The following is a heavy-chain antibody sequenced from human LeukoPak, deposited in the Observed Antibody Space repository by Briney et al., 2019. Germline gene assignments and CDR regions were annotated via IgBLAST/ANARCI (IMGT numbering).Heavy chain of an antibody. CDR2: IWYDGSNK. J-gene: IGHJ4*02. CDR1: GYTFTGYY. V-gene: IGHV3-33*01. CDR3: ASPGV. Sequence: SCKASGYTFTGYYMHWVRQAPGKGLEWVAVIWYDGSNKYYADSVKGRFTISRDNSKNTLYLQMNSLRAEDTAVYYCASPGVWGQGTLVTVSS. D-gene: IGHD7-27*01.